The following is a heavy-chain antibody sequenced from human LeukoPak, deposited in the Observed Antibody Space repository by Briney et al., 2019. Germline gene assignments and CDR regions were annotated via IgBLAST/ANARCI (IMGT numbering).Heavy chain of an antibody. CDR3: ATFMTTVTIPDY. CDR2: ISSNGGST. CDR1: GFTFSSYA. D-gene: IGHD4-17*01. Sequence: PGGSLRLSCSASGFTFSSYAMHWVRQAPGEGLEYVSAISSNGGSTYYADSVKGRFTISRDNAKSTLYLQMNSLSAEDTAVYYCATFMTTVTIPDYWGQGTLVTVSS. V-gene: IGHV3-64*04. J-gene: IGHJ4*02.